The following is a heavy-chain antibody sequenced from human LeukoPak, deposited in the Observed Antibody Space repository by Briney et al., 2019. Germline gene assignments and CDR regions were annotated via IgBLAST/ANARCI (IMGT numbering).Heavy chain of an antibody. J-gene: IGHJ3*02. CDR2: INSDGSST. D-gene: IGHD2-15*01. Sequence: SGGSLRLSRAASGFTFSSYWMHWVRQAPGKGLVWVSRINSDGSSTSYADSVKGRFTISRDNAKNSLYLQMNSLRAEDMALYYCAKGGRLPRDAFDIWGQGTMVTVSS. CDR3: AKGGRLPRDAFDI. CDR1: GFTFSSYW. V-gene: IGHV3-74*01.